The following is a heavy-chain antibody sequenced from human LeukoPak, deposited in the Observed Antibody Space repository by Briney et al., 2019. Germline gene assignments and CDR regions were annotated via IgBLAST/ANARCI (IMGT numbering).Heavy chain of an antibody. D-gene: IGHD5/OR15-5a*01. CDR2: MHPGESEI. Sequence: GESVKISCKASGYSFTNDWIAWVRQKPGKGLEWMGIMHPGESEINYSPSFEGQVAISADTSISTAYLEWYSLKASDSAIYYCAKTIASLGSGARYFDPWGQGTMITVSS. CDR3: AKTIASLGSGARYFDP. J-gene: IGHJ5*02. V-gene: IGHV5-51*01. CDR1: GYSFTNDW.